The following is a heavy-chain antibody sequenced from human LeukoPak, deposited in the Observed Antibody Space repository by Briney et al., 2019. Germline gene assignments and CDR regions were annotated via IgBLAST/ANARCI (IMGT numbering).Heavy chain of an antibody. D-gene: IGHD5-12*01. J-gene: IGHJ5*02. CDR2: IHPDGSIT. CDR3: APQQTYSPYNWFDP. Sequence: TGGSLRLSCVGSGFTISNYWMHWVRQAPGTGLVWVSRIHPDGSITTYADSVKGRFTISRDNARNTLYLQMNSLRAEDTAVYYCAPQQTYSPYNWFDPWGQGTLVTVSS. V-gene: IGHV3-74*03. CDR1: GFTISNYW.